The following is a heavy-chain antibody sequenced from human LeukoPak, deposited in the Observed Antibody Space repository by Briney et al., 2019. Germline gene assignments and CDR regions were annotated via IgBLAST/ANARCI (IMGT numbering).Heavy chain of an antibody. D-gene: IGHD3-16*01. CDR3: ARDGGGEYYFDY. CDR2: IYYSGST. J-gene: IGHJ4*02. Sequence: SETLSLTCTVSGVSISSYYWSWVRQPPGKGLEWIGYIYYSGSTNYYPSLKSRGTISVDPYKNQFSLKLSSVTAADTAVYCCARDGGGEYYFDYWGQGTLVTVSS. CDR1: GVSISSYY. V-gene: IGHV4-59*01.